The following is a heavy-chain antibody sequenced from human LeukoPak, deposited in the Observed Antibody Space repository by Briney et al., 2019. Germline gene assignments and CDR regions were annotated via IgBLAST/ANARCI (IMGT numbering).Heavy chain of an antibody. Sequence: SETLSLTCIVSGGSISSNAYYWAWIRQPPGKGLEWIGSIYSSVSTYYNPSLKSRVTISVDTSKNQFSLKLGSVTAADTAVYYCAREAPPRFYGMDVWGQGTTVTVSS. J-gene: IGHJ6*02. CDR3: AREAPPRFYGMDV. CDR2: IYSSVST. V-gene: IGHV4-39*07. CDR1: GGSISSNAYY.